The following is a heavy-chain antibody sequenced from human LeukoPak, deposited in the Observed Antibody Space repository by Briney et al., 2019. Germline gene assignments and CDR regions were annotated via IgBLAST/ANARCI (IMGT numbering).Heavy chain of an antibody. J-gene: IGHJ4*02. CDR2: IYHSGST. Sequence: PSETLSLTCAVSGGSISSGGYPWSWIRQPPGKGLEWIGYIYHSGSTYYNPSLKSRVTISVDRSKNQFSLKLSSVTAADTAVYYCARGPVSHRRFDYWGQGTLVTVSS. D-gene: IGHD1-14*01. CDR1: GGSISSGGYP. V-gene: IGHV4-30-2*01. CDR3: ARGPVSHRRFDY.